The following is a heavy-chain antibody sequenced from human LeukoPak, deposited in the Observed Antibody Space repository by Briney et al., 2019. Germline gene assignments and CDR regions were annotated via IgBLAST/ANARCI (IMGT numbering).Heavy chain of an antibody. D-gene: IGHD5-18*01. CDR2: ISWNSGSI. CDR3: AKDHGYSYGFGDFDY. Sequence: PGGSLRLSCAASGFTFDDYAMHWVRQAPGKGLEWVSGISWNSGSIGYADSVKGRFTISRDNAKNSLYLQMNSLRAEDTALYYCAKDHGYSYGFGDFDYWGQGTLVTVPS. V-gene: IGHV3-9*01. CDR1: GFTFDDYA. J-gene: IGHJ4*02.